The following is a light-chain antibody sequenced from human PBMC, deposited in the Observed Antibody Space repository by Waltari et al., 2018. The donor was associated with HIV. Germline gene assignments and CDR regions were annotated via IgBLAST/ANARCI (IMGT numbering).Light chain of an antibody. CDR3: QSYDTILSGPVVV. CDR1: ISNIVRFD. Sequence: QPMLTQPPSVSGAPGQPVTISCIGAISNIVRFDVPWYQQLPGAAPKLLIYANTNRPSGVPDRFSASKSGTSASLAISGLQAEDEADYYCQSYDTILSGPVVVFGGGTKLTVL. V-gene: IGLV1-40*01. J-gene: IGLJ2*01. CDR2: ANT.